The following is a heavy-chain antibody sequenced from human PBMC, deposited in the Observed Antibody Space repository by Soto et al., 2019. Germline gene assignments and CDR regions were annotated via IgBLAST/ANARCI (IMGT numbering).Heavy chain of an antibody. CDR3: ARGRRRAAAGKDYYYYYYMDV. CDR2: IYYSGST. V-gene: IGHV4-31*03. CDR1: GGSISSGGYY. D-gene: IGHD6-13*01. Sequence: QVQLQESGPGLVKPSQTLSLTCTVSGGSISSGGYYWSWIRQHPGKGLEWIGYIYYSGSTYYNPSLKSRVTISVDTSKNQFSLKLSSVTAADTAVYYCARGRRRAAAGKDYYYYYYMDVRGKGTTVTVSS. J-gene: IGHJ6*03.